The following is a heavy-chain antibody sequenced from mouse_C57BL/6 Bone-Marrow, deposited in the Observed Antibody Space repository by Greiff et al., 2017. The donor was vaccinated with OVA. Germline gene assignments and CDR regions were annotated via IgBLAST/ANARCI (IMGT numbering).Heavy chain of an antibody. CDR3: AREDYGSSSYYAMDY. CDR2: ISSGSSTI. J-gene: IGHJ4*01. V-gene: IGHV5-17*01. CDR1: GFTFRDYG. D-gene: IGHD1-1*01. Sequence: EVQGVESGGGLVKPGGSLKLSCAASGFTFRDYGMHWVRQAPEKGLEWVAYISSGSSTIYYADTVKGRFTISRDNAKNTLFLQMTSLRSEDTAMYYCAREDYGSSSYYAMDYWGQGTSVTVSS.